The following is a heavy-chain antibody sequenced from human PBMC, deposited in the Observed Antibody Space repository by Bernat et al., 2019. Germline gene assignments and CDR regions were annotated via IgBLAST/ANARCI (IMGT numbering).Heavy chain of an antibody. D-gene: IGHD1-26*01. Sequence: EVQLVESGGGLVQPGRSLRLSCAASGFTFDDYAMHWVRQAPGKGLEWVSGISWNSGSIGYADSVKGRFTISRDNSKNTLYLQMNSLRAEDTAVYYCARDHVIQDQYSGSYYRTGGIDYWGQGTLVTVSS. CDR2: ISWNSGSI. CDR1: GFTFDDYA. CDR3: ARDHVIQDQYSGSYYRTGGIDY. V-gene: IGHV3-9*01. J-gene: IGHJ4*02.